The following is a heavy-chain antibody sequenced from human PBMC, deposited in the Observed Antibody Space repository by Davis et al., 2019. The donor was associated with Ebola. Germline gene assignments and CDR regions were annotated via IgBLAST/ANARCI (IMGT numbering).Heavy chain of an antibody. J-gene: IGHJ6*02. CDR2: ISYDGSNK. CDR3: ARDRVPAAMDYYYGMDV. CDR1: GFTFSSYA. V-gene: IGHV3-30*04. D-gene: IGHD2-2*01. Sequence: GESLKISCAASGFTFSSYAMHWVRQAPGKGLEWVAVISYDGSNKYYADSVKGRFTISRDNSKNTLYLQMNSLRAEDTAVYYCARDRVPAAMDYYYGMDVWGQGTTVTVSS.